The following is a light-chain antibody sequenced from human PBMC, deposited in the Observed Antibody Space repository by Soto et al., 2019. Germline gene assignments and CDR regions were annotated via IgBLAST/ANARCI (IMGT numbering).Light chain of an antibody. Sequence: EIVMTQSPATLSVSPGERATLSCRASQSVSSNLAWYQQKPGQAPRLLIYGASTRATGIPARFSGSGSGTEFTLTISSLQSEDFAVYYCQQRSNWPPITFGQGTRLESK. CDR1: QSVSSN. V-gene: IGKV3-15*01. CDR3: QQRSNWPPIT. J-gene: IGKJ5*01. CDR2: GAS.